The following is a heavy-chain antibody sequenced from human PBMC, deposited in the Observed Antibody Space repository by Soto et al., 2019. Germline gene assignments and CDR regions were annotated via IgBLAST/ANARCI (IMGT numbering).Heavy chain of an antibody. J-gene: IGHJ4*02. Sequence: SETLSLTCTVSGGSISSSSYYWGWIRQPPGKGLEWIGSIYYSGSTYYNPSLKSRVTISVDTSKNQFSLKLSSVTAADTAVYYCARVILGCNYRRSYFDYWAQGTLVTGSS. CDR1: GGSISSSSYY. D-gene: IGHD1-7*01. CDR3: ARVILGCNYRRSYFDY. CDR2: IYYSGST. V-gene: IGHV4-39*01.